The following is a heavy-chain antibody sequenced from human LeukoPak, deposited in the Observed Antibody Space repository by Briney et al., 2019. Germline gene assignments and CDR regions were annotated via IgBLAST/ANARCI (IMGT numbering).Heavy chain of an antibody. V-gene: IGHV4-39*07. Sequence: PSETLSLTCTVSGGSISTSNYYWGWIRQPPGKGLEWIGNIFYSGSTYYSPSLKSRVTISVDTSKNQFSLKLSSVTAADTAVYYCARRYSSSWYLPRGGAFDIWGQGTMVTVSS. CDR3: ARRYSSSWYLPRGGAFDI. CDR2: IFYSGST. D-gene: IGHD6-13*01. J-gene: IGHJ3*02. CDR1: GGSISTSNYY.